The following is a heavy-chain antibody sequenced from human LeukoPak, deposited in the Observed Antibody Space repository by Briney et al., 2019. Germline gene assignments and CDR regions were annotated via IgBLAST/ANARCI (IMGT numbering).Heavy chain of an antibody. J-gene: IGHJ5*02. D-gene: IGHD3-10*01. CDR2: FDPEDGET. V-gene: IGHV1-24*01. CDR1: GYTLTELT. Sequence: ASVKVSCKVSGYTLTELTMHWVRQAPGKGLEWMGGFDPEDGETIYAQKFQGRVTMTEDTSTDTAYMELSSLRSEDTAVYYCATLHVCTMVRGVGRRGCGLHSFDPWGQGTLVTVSS. CDR3: ATLHVCTMVRGVGRRGCGLHSFDP.